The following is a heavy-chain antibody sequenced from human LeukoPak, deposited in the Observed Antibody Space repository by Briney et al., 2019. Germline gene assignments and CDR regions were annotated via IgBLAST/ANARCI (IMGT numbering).Heavy chain of an antibody. J-gene: IGHJ4*02. CDR2: ISGSGGRT. Sequence: GGSLRLSCAASGFTFSSHGMNWVRQAPGKGLEWVSGISGSGGRTYYADSVKGRFAISRDNSNHMLYLQMNSLIAEDTAIYYCAKDDDWLRFEHWGRGTPVSVSS. CDR1: GFTFSSHG. V-gene: IGHV3-23*01. CDR3: AKDDDWLRFEH. D-gene: IGHD5-12*01.